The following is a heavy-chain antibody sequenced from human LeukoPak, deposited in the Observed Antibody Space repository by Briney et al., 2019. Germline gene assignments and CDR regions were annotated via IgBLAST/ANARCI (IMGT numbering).Heavy chain of an antibody. D-gene: IGHD6-13*01. CDR1: GFTFSSYA. CDR2: ISSNGGSA. CDR3: VKDGGYSSSWYPDY. Sequence: GGSLRLSCSASGFTFSSYAMHWVRQAPGKGLEYVSAISSNGGSAYYADSVKGRFTISRDNSKNTLYLQMSSLRAEDTAVYYCVKDGGYSSSWYPDYWGQGTLVTVSS. J-gene: IGHJ4*02. V-gene: IGHV3-64D*06.